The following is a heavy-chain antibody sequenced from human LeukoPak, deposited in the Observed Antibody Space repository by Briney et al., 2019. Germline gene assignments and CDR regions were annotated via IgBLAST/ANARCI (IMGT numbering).Heavy chain of an antibody. Sequence: PGGSLXLXXXASGFTXSXXXXXXXXQAPXXXXEWVSXXTXTGGSTXXXXXXXXXXXISRXNSKNTLYLQMNSXRAEDTAVYYCARDQWKLPLDWGQGTLVTVSS. J-gene: IGHJ4*02. D-gene: IGHD1-26*01. CDR1: GFTXSXXX. CDR3: ARDQWKLPLD. CDR2: XTXTGGST. V-gene: IGHV3-23*01.